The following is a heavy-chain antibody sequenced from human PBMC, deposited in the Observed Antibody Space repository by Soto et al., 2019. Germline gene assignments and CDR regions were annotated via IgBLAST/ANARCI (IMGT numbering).Heavy chain of an antibody. J-gene: IGHJ4*02. Sequence: QVRLVQSGAELKKPGSSVKVSCKASGGTFSNYAISWVRQAPGQGLEWMGGIIPIFVTANYAQKFQGRVTITADESTSTAYMELSSLRSEDTVVYYCARDKEMATINYFDYWGQGTLVTVSS. CDR1: GGTFSNYA. CDR3: ARDKEMATINYFDY. V-gene: IGHV1-69*01. CDR2: IIPIFVTA. D-gene: IGHD5-12*01.